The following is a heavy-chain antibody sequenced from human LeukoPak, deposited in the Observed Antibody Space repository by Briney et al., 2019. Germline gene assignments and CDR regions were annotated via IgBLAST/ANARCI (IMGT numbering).Heavy chain of an antibody. D-gene: IGHD4-23*01. CDR1: GYTLTELS. V-gene: IGHV1-24*01. CDR2: FDPEDGET. CDR3: AIRLPHDYGGNGNAFDI. J-gene: IGHJ3*02. Sequence: ASVKVSCKVSGYTLTELSMYWVRQAPGKGLEWMGGFDPEDGETIYAQKFQGRVTMTEDTSTDTAYMELSSLRSEDTAVYYCAIRLPHDYGGNGNAFDIWGQRTMVTVSS.